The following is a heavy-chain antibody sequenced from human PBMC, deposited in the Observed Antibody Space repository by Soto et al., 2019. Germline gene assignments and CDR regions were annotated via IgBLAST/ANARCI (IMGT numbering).Heavy chain of an antibody. Sequence: QVQLVQSGAEVKKPGASVKVSCKASGYTFTSYGISWVRQAPGQGLEWMGWISAYNGNTNYAQKLQGRVTMTTDTSTSTAYMELRSLRSDDTAVYYWARALKPNYYDSSGYYPTDYWGQGNLVTVSS. CDR2: ISAYNGNT. CDR1: GYTFTSYG. J-gene: IGHJ4*02. V-gene: IGHV1-18*01. CDR3: ARALKPNYYDSSGYYPTDY. D-gene: IGHD3-22*01.